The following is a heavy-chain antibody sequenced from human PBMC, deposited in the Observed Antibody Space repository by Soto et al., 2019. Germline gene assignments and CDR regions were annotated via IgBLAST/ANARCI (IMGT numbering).Heavy chain of an antibody. Sequence: QVQLGQSGAEVKKPGASVKVSCKASGYTFTSYGISWVRQAPGQGLEWMGWISAYNGNTKYAQKLQGRVTMTTDTATSTAYMEVRSLRSDGTAVYYCARDLAVGLVDYWGQGTLVTVSS. V-gene: IGHV1-18*01. CDR2: ISAYNGNT. D-gene: IGHD6-19*01. CDR3: ARDLAVGLVDY. CDR1: GYTFTSYG. J-gene: IGHJ4*02.